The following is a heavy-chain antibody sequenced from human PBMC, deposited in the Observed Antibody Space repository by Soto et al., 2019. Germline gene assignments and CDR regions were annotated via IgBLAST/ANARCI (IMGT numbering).Heavy chain of an antibody. CDR1: GYTFTSYD. CDR3: ARQGRAAGWFDP. J-gene: IGHJ5*02. D-gene: IGHD2-15*01. V-gene: IGHV1-8*01. Sequence: QVQLVQSGAEVKKPGASVKVSCKASGYTFTSYDINWVRQATGQGLEWMGWMNPNSGNTGYAQKFQGRVTMTRNTSISTADMELSSLRSEGTAVYYCARQGRAAGWFDPWGQGPLVTVSS. CDR2: MNPNSGNT.